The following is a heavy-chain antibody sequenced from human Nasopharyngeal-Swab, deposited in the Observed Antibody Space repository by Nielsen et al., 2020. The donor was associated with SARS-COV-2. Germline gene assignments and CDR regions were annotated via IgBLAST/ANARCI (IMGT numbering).Heavy chain of an antibody. D-gene: IGHD3-3*01. Sequence: LAPRRGVLWVSYISSSSSTIYYADSVKGRFTISRDNAKNSLYLQMNSLRAEDTAVYYCARDPPADFWSGYYLDYWGQGTLVTVSS. CDR2: ISSSSSTI. V-gene: IGHV3-48*04. CDR3: ARDPPADFWSGYYLDY. J-gene: IGHJ4*02.